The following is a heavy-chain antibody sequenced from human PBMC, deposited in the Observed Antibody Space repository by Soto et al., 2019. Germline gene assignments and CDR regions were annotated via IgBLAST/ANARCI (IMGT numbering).Heavy chain of an antibody. V-gene: IGHV3-48*01. CDR2: ISSNSHTI. J-gene: IGHJ3*01. CDR3: AARSYYAVFDV. CDR1: GSTLSTYG. D-gene: IGHD1-26*01. Sequence: EVLLVESGGGLVQPGGSLRLSCAASGSTLSTYGMNWVRQAPGKGLAWVSYISSNSHTIFYADSVKGRFIISRDNAKNSRFLQMSSRRAEDSAVYYCAARSYYAVFDVWGQGTMVSVSS.